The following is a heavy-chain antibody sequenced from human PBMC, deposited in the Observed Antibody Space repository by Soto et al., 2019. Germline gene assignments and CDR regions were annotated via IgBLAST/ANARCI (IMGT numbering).Heavy chain of an antibody. CDR2: IFYSGST. J-gene: IGHJ6*02. D-gene: IGHD2-21*02. CDR1: GGSVSRGSHY. V-gene: IGHV4-61*01. Sequence: PSETLSLTCTVSGGSVSRGSHYWSWTRQPPGKGLEWIGYIFYSGSTNYNPSLKSRLTISVDTSKNQFSLKLSSVTAADTAVYYCARYTYTYDGGVSPDCYCYGMDVWGQGTTVTVS. CDR3: ARYTYTYDGGVSPDCYCYGMDV.